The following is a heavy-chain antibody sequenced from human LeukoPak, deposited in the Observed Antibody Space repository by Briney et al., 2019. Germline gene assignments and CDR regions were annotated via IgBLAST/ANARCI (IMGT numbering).Heavy chain of an antibody. V-gene: IGHV3-7*01. J-gene: IGHJ4*02. CDR3: ARDRVGGANDF. D-gene: IGHD3-16*01. CDR2: IQERGSEE. Sequence: GGSLRLSCEASGFIFTNHWMSWVRQAPGKGLEWVANIQERGSEEKYVDSAKGRFTISRDNAKNSLFLQMNSLRVEDTAIYYCARDRVGGANDFWGQGTLVTVSS. CDR1: GFIFTNHW.